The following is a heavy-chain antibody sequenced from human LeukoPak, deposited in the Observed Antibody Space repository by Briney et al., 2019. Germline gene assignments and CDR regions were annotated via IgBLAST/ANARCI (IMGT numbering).Heavy chain of an antibody. J-gene: IGHJ4*02. CDR2: IKKTGSET. CDR3: AKDFRIGYSAHFDY. D-gene: IGHD2-21*01. Sequence: GGSLRLSCAASGFTFSHFWMSWVRQAPGKGLEWVAYIKKTGSETYYVDSVKGRFTITRDNTRNSLFLQMDSLRGEDTAVYYCAKDFRIGYSAHFDYWGQGALVTVSS. CDR1: GFTFSHFW. V-gene: IGHV3-7*03.